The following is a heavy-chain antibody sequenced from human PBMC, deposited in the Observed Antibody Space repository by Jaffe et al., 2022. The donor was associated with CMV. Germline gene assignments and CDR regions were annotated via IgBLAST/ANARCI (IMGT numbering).Heavy chain of an antibody. V-gene: IGHV3-7*03. CDR2: IKHDGSET. CDR1: GFTLSKYW. J-gene: IGHJ5*02. CDR3: AGYNWIYSSREFDP. D-gene: IGHD1-7*01. Sequence: EVQLVESGGGLVQPGGSLRLSCAASGFTLSKYWMGWVRQAPGKGLEWVANIKHDGSETYYMDSVKGRFTISRDNAKSSLYLQMNSLRAEDTALYFCAGYNWIYSSREFDPWGQGTLVIVSS.